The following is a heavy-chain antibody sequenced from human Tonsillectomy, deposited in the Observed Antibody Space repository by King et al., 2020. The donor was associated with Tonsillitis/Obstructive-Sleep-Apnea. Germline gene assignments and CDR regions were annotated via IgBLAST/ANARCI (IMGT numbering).Heavy chain of an antibody. CDR3: ARDYSSGYGLDV. CDR1: GGSISSYY. V-gene: IGHV4-4*07. CDR2: IHTSGST. D-gene: IGHD6-19*01. J-gene: IGHJ6*02. Sequence: QLQESGPGLVKPSETLXLTCTVSGGSISSYYWNWIRQPAGKRLEWIGRIHTSGSTNYNPSLKSRVTMSVDTSKNRVSLRLNSVTAADTAVYYCARDYSSGYGLDVWGQGTTVTVSS.